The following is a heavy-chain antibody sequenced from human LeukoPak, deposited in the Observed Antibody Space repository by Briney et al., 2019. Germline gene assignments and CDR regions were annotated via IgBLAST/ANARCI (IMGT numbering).Heavy chain of an antibody. CDR3: ARQPNIVVVVAATYYFDY. CDR1: GGSISSGSYY. V-gene: IGHV4-61*02. D-gene: IGHD2-15*01. CDR2: IYTSGST. Sequence: PSETLSLTCTVSGGSISSGSYYWSWIRQPAGKGLEWIGRIYTSGSTNYNPSLKSRVTISVDTSKNQFSLKLSSVTAADTAVYYCARQPNIVVVVAATYYFDYWGQGTLVTVSS. J-gene: IGHJ4*02.